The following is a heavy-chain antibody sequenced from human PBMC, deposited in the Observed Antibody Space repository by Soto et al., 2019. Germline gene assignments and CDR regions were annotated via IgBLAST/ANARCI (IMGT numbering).Heavy chain of an antibody. CDR3: AREHGAVAGTGFEFDY. D-gene: IGHD6-19*01. Sequence: ASVKVSCKASGYTFTSYAMHWVRQAPGQRLEWMGWINAGNGNTKYSQKFQGRVTITRDTSASTAYMELSSLRSEDTAVYYCAREHGAVAGTGFEFDYWCQGTLVTVSS. V-gene: IGHV1-3*01. J-gene: IGHJ4*02. CDR1: GYTFTSYA. CDR2: INAGNGNT.